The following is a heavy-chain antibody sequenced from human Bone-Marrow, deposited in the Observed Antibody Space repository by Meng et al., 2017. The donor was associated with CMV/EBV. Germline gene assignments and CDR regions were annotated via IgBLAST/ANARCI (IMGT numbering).Heavy chain of an antibody. CDR2: VSSYGSYR. Sequence: ASVKVSCKASTYTLTSYPIAWVRQAPGQGLEWMGWVSSYGSYRDSAHKFEGRLLMTTETSTNTAYMELETLRSDDTAVYFCVRGGRDSKVDLWGQGTLVTVPS. CDR3: VRGGRDSKVDL. D-gene: IGHD3-16*01. CDR1: TYTLTSYP. J-gene: IGHJ4*01. V-gene: IGHV1-18*01.